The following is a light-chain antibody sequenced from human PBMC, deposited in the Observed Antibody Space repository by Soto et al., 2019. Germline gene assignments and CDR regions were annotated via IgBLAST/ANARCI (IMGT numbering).Light chain of an antibody. Sequence: DIQRTQSPSFLSASVGARVTITCRASQSIGKHLNWYQQKPGKAPKFLIYGASTLQSGVPSRFTGSGSGTDFTLTVNSLQAEDFATYYCQQSYTSPTTFGHGT. V-gene: IGKV1-39*01. CDR3: QQSYTSPTT. CDR1: QSIGKH. CDR2: GAS. J-gene: IGKJ5*01.